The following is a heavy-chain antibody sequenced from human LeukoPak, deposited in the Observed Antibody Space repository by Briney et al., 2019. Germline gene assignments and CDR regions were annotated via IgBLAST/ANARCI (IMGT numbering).Heavy chain of an antibody. CDR3: ARNQYSGSYSPRDGMDV. CDR2: ISAYNGNT. D-gene: IGHD1-26*01. J-gene: IGHJ6*04. Sequence: ASAKVSCKASGYAFTNYYMSWVRQAPGQGPEWMGWISAYNGNTNYAQKLQGRVTMTTDTSTSTAYMELRSLRSDDTAVYYCARNQYSGSYSPRDGMDVWGKGTTVTVSS. V-gene: IGHV1-18*04. CDR1: GYAFTNYY.